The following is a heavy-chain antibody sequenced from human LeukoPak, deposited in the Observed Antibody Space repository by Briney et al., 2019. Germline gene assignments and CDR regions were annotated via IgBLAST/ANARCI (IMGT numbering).Heavy chain of an antibody. CDR3: ARDFDS. Sequence: SETLSLTCTVAGGPFSSFHWSWIRQPAGKGLEWLGLIYTSGSTNYSPSLKSRLTMSVDASKHQFSLKLSSVTAADTAVYYCARDFDSWGQGTLVTVSS. J-gene: IGHJ4*02. V-gene: IGHV4-4*07. CDR2: IYTSGST. CDR1: GGPFSSFH.